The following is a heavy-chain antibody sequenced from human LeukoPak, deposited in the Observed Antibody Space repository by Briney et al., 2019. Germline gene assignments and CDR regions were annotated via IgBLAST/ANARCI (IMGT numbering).Heavy chain of an antibody. CDR2: ISTSGST. D-gene: IGHD4-17*01. CDR3: ARGPPSYGDYVDYYFFMDV. CDR1: GDSISGFY. V-gene: IGHV4-4*07. Sequence: PSETLSLTCTVSGDSISGFYWSWIRQPAGKGLQWIGRISTSGSTNYNPCLKSRVTMSVDRSTNEFSLTVKSATAADTALYYCARGPPSYGDYVDYYFFMDVGDKGTTVTVSS. J-gene: IGHJ6*03.